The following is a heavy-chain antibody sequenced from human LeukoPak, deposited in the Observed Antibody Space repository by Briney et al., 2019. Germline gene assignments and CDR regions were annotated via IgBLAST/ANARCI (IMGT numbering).Heavy chain of an antibody. V-gene: IGHV4-39*07. D-gene: IGHD1-7*01. CDR2: IYHSGST. Sequence: SETLSLTCTVSSGSISSGAYYWGWIRQPPGKGLEWVGSIYHSGSTFYNPSLKGRVSISVDTSKNQFYLKLTSVTAADTAVFFCAREEFGTACFDSWGQGTLVTVSS. CDR1: SGSISSGAYY. CDR3: AREEFGTACFDS. J-gene: IGHJ4*02.